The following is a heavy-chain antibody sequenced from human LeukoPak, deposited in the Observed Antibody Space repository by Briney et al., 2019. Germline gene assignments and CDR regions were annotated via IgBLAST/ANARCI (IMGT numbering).Heavy chain of an antibody. Sequence: GGSLRLSCAASGFMFRRACMSWVRQAPGKGLEWVANINEDRSETNVVESVKGRFTISGDNAKNSLDLQMNSLRAEDTAVYYCAGGPFWGQGTMVTVSS. J-gene: IGHJ3*01. CDR2: INEDRSET. CDR1: GFMFRRAC. V-gene: IGHV3-7*01. CDR3: AGGPF.